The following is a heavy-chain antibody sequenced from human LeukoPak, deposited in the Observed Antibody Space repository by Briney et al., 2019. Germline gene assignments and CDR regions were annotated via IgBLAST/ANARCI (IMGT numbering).Heavy chain of an antibody. CDR1: GFSFSDYD. J-gene: IGHJ1*01. CDR2: ISGRASHV. V-gene: IGHV3-21*01. CDR3: GRAFPPLRTSSAGDL. Sequence: PGGSLRLSCSASGFSFSDYDMNWVRQAPGKGLEWVSSISGRASHVYYGESVKGRFTISRDNAKNSLYLQLDSLGVEDTAVYYCGRAFPPLRTSSAGDLWGQGTLVTVSS. D-gene: IGHD3-16*01.